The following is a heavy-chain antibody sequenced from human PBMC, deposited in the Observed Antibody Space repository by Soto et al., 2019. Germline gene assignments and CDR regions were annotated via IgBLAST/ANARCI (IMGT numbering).Heavy chain of an antibody. Sequence: PGGSLRLSFAASGFPFSSYWMSWVRQAPGKGLEWVANIKQDGSEKYYVDSVKGRFTISRDNAKNSLYLQMNSLRAEDTAVYYCARYNYDSSGYYYFDYWGQGTLVTVSS. CDR2: IKQDGSEK. CDR3: ARYNYDSSGYYYFDY. J-gene: IGHJ4*02. CDR1: GFPFSSYW. V-gene: IGHV3-7*03. D-gene: IGHD3-22*01.